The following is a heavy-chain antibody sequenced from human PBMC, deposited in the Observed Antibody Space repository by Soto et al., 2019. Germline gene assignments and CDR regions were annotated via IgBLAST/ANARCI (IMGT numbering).Heavy chain of an antibody. CDR2: IYCSGST. CDR1: GGSISSYY. CDR3: ARHGRQDWYFDL. Sequence: QVQLQESGPGLVKPSETLSLTCTVSGGSISSYYWSWIRQPPGKGLEWIGYIYCSGSTNYNPSLKSRVTISVDTSKNQFSLKLSSVTAADTAVYYCARHGRQDWYFDLWGRGTLVTVSS. J-gene: IGHJ2*01. V-gene: IGHV4-59*08. D-gene: IGHD2-15*01.